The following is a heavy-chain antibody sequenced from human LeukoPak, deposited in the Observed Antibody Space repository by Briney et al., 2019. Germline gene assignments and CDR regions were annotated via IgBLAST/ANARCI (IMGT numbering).Heavy chain of an antibody. J-gene: IGHJ4*02. Sequence: GGSLRLSCAASGFTFSSYAMSWVRQAPREGLEWVSSISGSGGSTYYADSLKGRFTISRDNSKNTLYLQMNSLSAEDTAVYYCARRGIVLGAAPVLKYSFDYWGQGTLVTVSS. D-gene: IGHD1-26*01. V-gene: IGHV3-23*01. CDR2: ISGSGGST. CDR1: GFTFSSYA. CDR3: ARRGIVLGAAPVLKYSFDY.